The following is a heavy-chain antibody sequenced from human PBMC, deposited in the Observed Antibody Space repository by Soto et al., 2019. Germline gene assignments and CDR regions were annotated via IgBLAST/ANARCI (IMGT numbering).Heavy chain of an antibody. J-gene: IGHJ4*02. D-gene: IGHD4-17*01. CDR1: GYTFTNYY. CDR3: VGEGVTVTVLYHFYY. V-gene: IGHV1-46*01. Sequence: QVQLAQSGAEVKKPGASVKVSCKASGYTFTNYYIHWVRQAPGQGPEWMGIINPSGGGTSYAQKFQGRVSMTRVTSASTVYMELSGLRSDDTAVYYCVGEGVTVTVLYHFYYWGQAALGTVSS. CDR2: INPSGGGT.